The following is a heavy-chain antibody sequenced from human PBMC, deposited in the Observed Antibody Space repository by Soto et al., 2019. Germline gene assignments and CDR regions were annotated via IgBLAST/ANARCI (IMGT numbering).Heavy chain of an antibody. D-gene: IGHD3-10*01. V-gene: IGHV3-33*01. J-gene: IGHJ6*03. CDR3: VRSPMVRGASGPGPMDV. CDR1: GFSFSTYG. CDR2: IWYDGSNK. Sequence: DLEESGGGVVQPGRSLRLSCAASGFSFSTYGMHWVRQAPGKGLAWVAVIWYDGSNKYYADSVKGRFTISRDNSKNTLYLQMNSLRGEDTAVYYCVRSPMVRGASGPGPMDVWGKGTTVTVSS.